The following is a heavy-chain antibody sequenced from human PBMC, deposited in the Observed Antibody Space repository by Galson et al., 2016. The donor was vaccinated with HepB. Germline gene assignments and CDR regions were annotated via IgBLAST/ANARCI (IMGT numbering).Heavy chain of an antibody. Sequence: SLRLSCAASGFTFSSYSMNWVRQAPGKGLEWVSSISSSSSYIYYADSVKGRFTISRDNAKNSLYLQMNSLRAEDTAVYYCAKGGTMVRGVTPNFDYWGQGTLVTVSS. CDR2: ISSSSSYI. CDR1: GFTFSSYS. D-gene: IGHD3-10*01. V-gene: IGHV3-21*04. J-gene: IGHJ4*02. CDR3: AKGGTMVRGVTPNFDY.